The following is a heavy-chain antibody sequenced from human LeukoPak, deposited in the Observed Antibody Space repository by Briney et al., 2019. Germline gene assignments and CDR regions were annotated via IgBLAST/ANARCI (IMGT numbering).Heavy chain of an antibody. V-gene: IGHV4-38-2*02. CDR1: GYSISSGYY. CDR3: ARDHMESQEGDY. CDR2: IYHSGST. D-gene: IGHD1-1*01. Sequence: SETLSLTCTGSGYSISSGYYWGWIRQPPGKGLEWIGSIYHSGSTYYNPSLKSRVTISVDTSKNQFSLKLSSVTAADTAVYYCARDHMESQEGDYWGQGTLVTVSS. J-gene: IGHJ4*02.